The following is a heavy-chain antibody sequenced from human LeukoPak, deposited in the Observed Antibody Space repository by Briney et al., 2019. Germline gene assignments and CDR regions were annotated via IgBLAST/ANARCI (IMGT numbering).Heavy chain of an antibody. Sequence: PGGSLRLSCAASGFTFSSYAMSWVRQAPGKGLEWVSAISGSGGSTYYADSVKGRFTISRDNSKNTLYLQMNSLRAEDTAVYYCAKDQEDYGDYSMANFDYWGQGTLVTVSS. D-gene: IGHD4-17*01. CDR3: AKDQEDYGDYSMANFDY. J-gene: IGHJ4*02. CDR2: ISGSGGST. V-gene: IGHV3-23*01. CDR1: GFTFSSYA.